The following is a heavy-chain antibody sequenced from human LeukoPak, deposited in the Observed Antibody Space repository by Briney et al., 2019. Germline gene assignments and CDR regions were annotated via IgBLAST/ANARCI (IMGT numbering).Heavy chain of an antibody. CDR2: LNPKNGAT. CDR3: DLTGSYYPFDS. V-gene: IGHV1-2*02. CDR1: GYIFNDYY. D-gene: IGHD3-9*01. J-gene: IGHJ4*02. Sequence: GASVKVSCKASGYIFNDYYIHWVRQAPGQGLEWMGWLNPKNGATDNAQKFQGRVTLTRDTSINTAYLELTSLKSDDTAVFYEDLTGSYYPFDSWGQGTLVTVSS.